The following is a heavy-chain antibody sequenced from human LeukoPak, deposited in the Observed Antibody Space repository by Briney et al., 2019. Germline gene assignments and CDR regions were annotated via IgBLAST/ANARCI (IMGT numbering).Heavy chain of an antibody. CDR3: ARDRSSAYYRDYFDY. CDR2: IYTSGST. J-gene: IGHJ4*02. V-gene: IGHV4-4*07. D-gene: IGHD3-16*01. Sequence: SETLSLTCTVSGGSISSYYWSWIRQPAGKGLEWIGRIYTSGSTNYNPSLKSRVTMSVDTSKNQFSLKLSSVTAADTALYYCARDRSSAYYRDYFDYWGQGILVTVSS. CDR1: GGSISSYY.